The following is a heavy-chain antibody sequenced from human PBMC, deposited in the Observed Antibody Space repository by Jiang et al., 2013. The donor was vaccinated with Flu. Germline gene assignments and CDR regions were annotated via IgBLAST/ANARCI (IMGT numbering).Heavy chain of an antibody. CDR2: ISYDGIVK. D-gene: IGHD1-1*01. J-gene: IGHJ4*02. V-gene: IGHV3-30*18. Sequence: LLESGGGVVQPGRSLRLSCVASGFTFSSYGIHWVRQAPGKGLEWVAAISYDGIVKYYADSLEGRFTISRDDSKNTLYLQMNSLRTEDTAVYYCAKDGPINNWSQGEDWGQGTLVTVSS. CDR1: GFTFSSYG. CDR3: AKDGPINNWSQGED.